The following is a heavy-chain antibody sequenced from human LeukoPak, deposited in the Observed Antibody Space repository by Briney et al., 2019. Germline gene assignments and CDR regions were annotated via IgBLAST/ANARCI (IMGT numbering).Heavy chain of an antibody. Sequence: SESLSLTRTGYGGSCRGYYWSWVRQPPGKGVERVGEINSSGSANNTPSPKRRATISADKSNYQFSLKLNSVTPADTAVFYCARGTRTVITPGGRYFDLWGRGTLVTVSS. CDR2: INSSGSA. CDR1: GGSCRGYY. CDR3: ARGTRTVITPGGRYFDL. V-gene: IGHV4-34*04. J-gene: IGHJ2*01. D-gene: IGHD4-23*01.